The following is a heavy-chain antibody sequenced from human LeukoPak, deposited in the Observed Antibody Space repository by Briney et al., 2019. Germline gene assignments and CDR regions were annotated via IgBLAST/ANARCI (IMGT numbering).Heavy chain of an antibody. CDR1: GDSVSSGHH. D-gene: IGHD6-13*01. CDR3: ARGRSSYSSSWYPRYFQH. CDR2: IFYSGST. J-gene: IGHJ1*01. V-gene: IGHV4-61*01. Sequence: SETLSLTCTVSGDSVSSGHHWTWIRRPPGQGLEWIGHIFYSGSTNYNPSLKSRVTISLDMSKNQFSLRLSSVTAADTAVYYCARGRSSYSSSWYPRYFQHWGQGTLVTVSS.